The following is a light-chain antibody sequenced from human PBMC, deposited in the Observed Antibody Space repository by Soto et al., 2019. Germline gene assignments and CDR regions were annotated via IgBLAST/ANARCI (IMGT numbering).Light chain of an antibody. V-gene: IGKV1-12*01. CDR2: GAS. CDR3: HQAHTFPYT. Sequence: DIQLTQSPSSVSASVGDRVTITCRANQHIDRWLAWFQQKPGKAPELLIYGASILESWVPSRFHGSRSGTDFTLTISGLQPEDFATYYCHQAHTFPYTFGPGTKVD. J-gene: IGKJ3*01. CDR1: QHIDRW.